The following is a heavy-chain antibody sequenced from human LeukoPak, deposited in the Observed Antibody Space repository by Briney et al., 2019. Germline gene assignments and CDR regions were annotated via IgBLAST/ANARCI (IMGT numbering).Heavy chain of an antibody. J-gene: IGHJ6*02. D-gene: IGHD2-15*01. CDR2: ISAYNGNT. Sequence: ASVKVSCKASGYTFTSYGISWVRQAPGQGLEWMGWISAYNGNTNYAQKLQGRVTTTTDTSTSTAYMELRSLRSDDTAVYYCARDNCSGGSCYYYYGMDVWGQGTTVTVSS. CDR3: ARDNCSGGSCYYYYGMDV. V-gene: IGHV1-18*01. CDR1: GYTFTSYG.